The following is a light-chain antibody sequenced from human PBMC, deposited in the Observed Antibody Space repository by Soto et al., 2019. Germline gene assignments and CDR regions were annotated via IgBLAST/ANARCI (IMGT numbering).Light chain of an antibody. CDR1: QSVNSN. J-gene: IGKJ1*01. CDR2: DAS. Sequence: EIVMTQSPATLSVSPGETAILSCRASQSVNSNLAWYQQKPGQTPRLLIYDASTRVTDIPARFSGSGSGTEFTLVISYLQSDDFGLYYCQQYENWPPKWTFGHGTKVEI. CDR3: QQYENWPPKWT. V-gene: IGKV3-15*01.